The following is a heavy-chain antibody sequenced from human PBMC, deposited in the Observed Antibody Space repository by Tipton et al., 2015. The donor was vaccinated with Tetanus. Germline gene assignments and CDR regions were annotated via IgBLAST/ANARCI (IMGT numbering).Heavy chain of an antibody. D-gene: IGHD2-8*02. CDR3: ARATSTGPAYNWFDP. J-gene: IGHJ5*02. Sequence: TLSLTCAVSGGSISSGGYSWTWIRQPPGKGLQWIGYMYYSGTTHYNPSLKSRVTISIDRSKNQLSLKLTSVTAADTAVYYCARATSTGPAYNWFDPWGQRTLVTVSS. V-gene: IGHV4-30-2*01. CDR1: GGSISSGGYS. CDR2: MYYSGTT.